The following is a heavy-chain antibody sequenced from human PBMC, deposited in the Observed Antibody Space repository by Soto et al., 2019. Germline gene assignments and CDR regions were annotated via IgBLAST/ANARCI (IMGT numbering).Heavy chain of an antibody. V-gene: IGHV6-1*01. CDR3: ARDGDLLWFGELSHYYYYGMDV. J-gene: IGHJ6*02. CDR2: TYYRSKWYN. D-gene: IGHD3-10*01. Sequence: SQTLSLTCAISGDSVSSNSAAWNWIRQSPSRGLEWLGRTYYRSKWYNDYAVSVKSRITINPDTSKNQFSLQLNSVTPEDTAVYYCARDGDLLWFGELSHYYYYGMDVWGQGTTVTVSS. CDR1: GDSVSSNSAA.